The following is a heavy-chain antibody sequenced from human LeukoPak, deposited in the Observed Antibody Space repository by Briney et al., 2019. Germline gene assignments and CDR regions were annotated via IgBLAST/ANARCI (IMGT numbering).Heavy chain of an antibody. CDR3: AREPSSGPYAFDI. CDR2: MWYGGTNK. J-gene: IGHJ3*02. CDR1: GFTFSSYG. Sequence: GRSLRLSCAASGFTFSSYGMHWVRQAPGKGLEWVAVMWYGGTNKYYADSVKGRFTISRDNSKNTLYLQMNSLRAEDTAVYYCAREPSSGPYAFDIWGQGTMATVSS. V-gene: IGHV3-33*08. D-gene: IGHD6-19*01.